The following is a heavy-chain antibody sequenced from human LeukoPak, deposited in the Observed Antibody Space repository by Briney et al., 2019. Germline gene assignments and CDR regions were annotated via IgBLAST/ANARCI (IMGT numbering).Heavy chain of an antibody. CDR3: ARAPQYRSSWYAGCFDY. Sequence: SETLSLTCTVSGGSISSSSYYWGWIRQPPGKGLEWIGSIYYSGSTYYNPSLKSRVTISVDTSKNQFSLKVRSVTAADTAVYYCARAPQYRSSWYAGCFDYWGQGTLVIVSS. D-gene: IGHD6-13*01. V-gene: IGHV4-39*07. CDR1: GGSISSSSYY. CDR2: IYYSGST. J-gene: IGHJ4*02.